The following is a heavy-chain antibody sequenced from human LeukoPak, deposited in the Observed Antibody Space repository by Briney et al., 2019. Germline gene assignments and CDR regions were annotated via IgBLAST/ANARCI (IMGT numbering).Heavy chain of an antibody. Sequence: GGSLRLSCAASGFTFSSYGMHWVRQAPGKGLEWVAVISYDGSNKYYADSVKGRFTISRDNSKNTLYLQMNSLRAEDTAVYYCAKEQDDSSGLDAFNIWGQGTMVTVSS. CDR2: ISYDGSNK. D-gene: IGHD3-22*01. CDR3: AKEQDDSSGLDAFNI. CDR1: GFTFSSYG. V-gene: IGHV3-30*18. J-gene: IGHJ3*02.